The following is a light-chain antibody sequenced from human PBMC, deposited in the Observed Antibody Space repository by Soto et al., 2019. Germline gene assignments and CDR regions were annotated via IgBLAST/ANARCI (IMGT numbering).Light chain of an antibody. CDR3: QQYGSSPWGWT. Sequence: EIVLTQSPGTLSLSPGERATLSCRASQSVSSSYLAWYQQKPGQAPRLLIYGASSRATGIPDRFSGSGSGTDFTFTISRMEPEDFAVYYCQQYGSSPWGWTFGRGTKVEIK. CDR2: GAS. CDR1: QSVSSSY. J-gene: IGKJ1*01. V-gene: IGKV3-20*01.